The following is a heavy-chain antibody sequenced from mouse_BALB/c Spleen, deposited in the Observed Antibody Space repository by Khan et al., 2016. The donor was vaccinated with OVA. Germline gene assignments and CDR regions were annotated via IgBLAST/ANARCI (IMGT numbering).Heavy chain of an antibody. D-gene: IGHD2-14*01. CDR3: ARRTTGYTMDY. Sequence: QMQLEESGAELARPGASVRMSCKASGYTFTSNTMHWVKQRPGQGLEWIGYITPRSGYTNYNQKFKDKATLTADKSSSTAYMQLSSLTSEDSAVYYCARRTTGYTMDYWGQGTSVTVSA. CDR1: GYTFTSNT. J-gene: IGHJ4*01. CDR2: ITPRSGYT. V-gene: IGHV1-4*01.